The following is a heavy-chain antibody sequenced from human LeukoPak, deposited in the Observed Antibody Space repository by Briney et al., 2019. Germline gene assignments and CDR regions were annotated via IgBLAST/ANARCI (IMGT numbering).Heavy chain of an antibody. V-gene: IGHV4-34*01. CDR1: GGSFSGYY. CDR3: ARLMDYYYSYMDV. D-gene: IGHD3-10*01. Sequence: SETLSLTCAVYGGSFSGYYWSWIRQPPGKGLEWIGEINHSGSTNYNPSLKSRVTISVDTSKNQFSLKLSSVTAADTAVYYCARLMDYYYSYMDVWGKGTTVTLSS. CDR2: INHSGST. J-gene: IGHJ6*03.